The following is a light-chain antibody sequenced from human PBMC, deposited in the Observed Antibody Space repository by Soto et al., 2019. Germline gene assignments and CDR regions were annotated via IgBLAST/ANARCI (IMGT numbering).Light chain of an antibody. Sequence: EIVLTQSPVTLSLSPGGRATLSCRASQSISDTLAWYRQKPGQAPRLLIRGASTRATGFPARFSGSGSGTDFTLTISSLQSEDSAVYYCQQYDNWPWTFGQGTKVDI. V-gene: IGKV3-15*01. CDR2: GAS. J-gene: IGKJ1*01. CDR3: QQYDNWPWT. CDR1: QSISDT.